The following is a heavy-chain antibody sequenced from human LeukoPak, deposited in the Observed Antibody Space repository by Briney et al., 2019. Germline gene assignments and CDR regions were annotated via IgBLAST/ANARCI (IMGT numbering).Heavy chain of an antibody. CDR1: GYTFTSYY. J-gene: IGHJ5*02. D-gene: IGHD3-3*01. CDR2: INPSGGST. V-gene: IGHV1-46*03. Sequence: GASVKVPCKASGYTFTSYYMHWVRQAPGQGLEWMGIINPSGGSTSYAQKFQGRVTMTRDTSTSTVYMELSSLRSEDTAVYYCARVMGITIFGVVIYNWFDPWGQGTLVTVSS. CDR3: ARVMGITIFGVVIYNWFDP.